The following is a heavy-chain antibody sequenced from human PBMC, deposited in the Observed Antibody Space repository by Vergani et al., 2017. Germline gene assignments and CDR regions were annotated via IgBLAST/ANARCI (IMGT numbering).Heavy chain of an antibody. D-gene: IGHD3-16*02. CDR3: ASRGGYRARNAFDI. V-gene: IGHV4-34*01. J-gene: IGHJ3*02. Sequence: QVQLQQWGAGLLKPSETLSLTCAVYGGSFSGYYWSWIRQPPGKGLEWIGEINHSGSTNYNPSLKSRVTISVDTSKNQFSLKLSSVTAAATAVYYCASRGGYRARNAFDIWGQGTMVTVSS. CDR2: INHSGST. CDR1: GGSFSGYY.